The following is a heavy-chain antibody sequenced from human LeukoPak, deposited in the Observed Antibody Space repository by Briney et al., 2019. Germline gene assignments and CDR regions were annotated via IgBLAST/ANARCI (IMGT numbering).Heavy chain of an antibody. CDR2: IYYSGST. D-gene: IGHD3-22*01. CDR3: ARFKIVVVITTDDAFDI. J-gene: IGHJ3*02. V-gene: IGHV4-31*11. CDR1: GGSISSGGYY. Sequence: SQTLSLTCAVSGGSISSGGYYWSWIRQHPGKGLEWIGYIYYSGSTYYNPSLKSRVTISVDTSKNQFSLKLSSVTAADTAVYYCARFKIVVVITTDDAFDIWGQGTMVTVSS.